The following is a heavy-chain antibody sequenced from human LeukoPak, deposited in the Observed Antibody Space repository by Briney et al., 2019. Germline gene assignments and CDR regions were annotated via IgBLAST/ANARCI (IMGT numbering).Heavy chain of an antibody. CDR2: IKSEGSST. CDR1: GFTFRSYW. J-gene: IGHJ4*02. D-gene: IGHD3-16*01. CDR3: AKRPGGAGLGLDY. Sequence: PGGSLRLSCAAPGFTFRSYWMHWVRQAPGKGLVWVSRIKSEGSSTDYADSVKGRFTISRDNAKNTLYLQMNSLRAEDTAVYYCAKRPGGAGLGLDYWGQGTLVTVSS. V-gene: IGHV3-74*01.